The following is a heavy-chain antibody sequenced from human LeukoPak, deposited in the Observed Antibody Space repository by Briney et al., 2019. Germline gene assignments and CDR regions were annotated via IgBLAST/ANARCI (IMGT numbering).Heavy chain of an antibody. D-gene: IGHD2-15*01. CDR1: GFTFSSYN. Sequence: GGSLRLSCAASGFTFSSYNMNWVRQAPGKGLEWVSYISSSSSTVYYADSVKGRFTISRDNAKNSLYLQMNSLRAEDTAVYYCARDQGGGHTYYFDYWGQGTLVTVAS. CDR3: ARDQGGGHTYYFDY. V-gene: IGHV3-48*01. J-gene: IGHJ4*02. CDR2: ISSSSSTV.